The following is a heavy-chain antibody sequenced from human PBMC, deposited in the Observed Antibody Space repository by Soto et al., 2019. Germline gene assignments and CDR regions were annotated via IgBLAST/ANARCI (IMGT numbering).Heavy chain of an antibody. CDR3: ARVYGNDFDWLYALYYYMDV. D-gene: IGHD3-9*01. J-gene: IGHJ6*03. Sequence: PGGSLRLSCAASGFTFSDYYMSWIRQAPGKGLEWVSYISSSGSTIYYADSVKGRFTISRDNAKNSLYLQMNSLRAEDTAVYYCARVYGNDFDWLYALYYYMDVWGKGTMVTVSS. CDR2: ISSSGSTI. V-gene: IGHV3-11*01. CDR1: GFTFSDYY.